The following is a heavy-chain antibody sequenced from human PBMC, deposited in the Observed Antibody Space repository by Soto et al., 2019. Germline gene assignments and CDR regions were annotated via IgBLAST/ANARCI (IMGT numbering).Heavy chain of an antibody. Sequence: ASVKVSCKASGYTFTGYYMHWVRQAPGQGLEWMGWINPNSGGTNYAQKFQGRVTMTRDTSISTAYMELSRLRSDDTAAYYCAREVSAARLRGMDVWGQGTTVTVSS. J-gene: IGHJ6*02. CDR3: AREVSAARLRGMDV. V-gene: IGHV1-2*02. CDR2: INPNSGGT. CDR1: GYTFTGYY. D-gene: IGHD6-6*01.